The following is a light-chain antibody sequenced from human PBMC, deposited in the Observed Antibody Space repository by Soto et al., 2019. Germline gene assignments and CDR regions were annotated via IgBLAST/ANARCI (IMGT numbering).Light chain of an antibody. CDR2: GAS. Sequence: EIVMTQSPATLSASPGERATLSCRASQSVSSNLAWYQQKPGQAPRLLIYGASTRATGIPARFSGSGSGTEDTLTISSLQSEDVAVYYCQQYNNSPLTFGEGTKVEIK. V-gene: IGKV3-15*01. CDR3: QQYNNSPLT. CDR1: QSVSSN. J-gene: IGKJ1*01.